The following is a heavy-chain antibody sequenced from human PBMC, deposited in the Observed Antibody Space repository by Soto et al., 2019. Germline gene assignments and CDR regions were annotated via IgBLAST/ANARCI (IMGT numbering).Heavy chain of an antibody. CDR2: MNPNSGNT. CDR3: AREFPEAQNVLGDYYYYYMDV. Sequence: ASVKVSCKASGYTFTSYDINWVRQATGQGLEWMGWMNPNSGNTGYAQKFQGRVTMTRNTSISTAYMELSSLRSEDTAVYYCAREFPEAQNVLGDYYYYYMDVWGKGTTVTVSS. J-gene: IGHJ6*03. CDR1: GYTFTSYD. D-gene: IGHD1-1*01. V-gene: IGHV1-8*01.